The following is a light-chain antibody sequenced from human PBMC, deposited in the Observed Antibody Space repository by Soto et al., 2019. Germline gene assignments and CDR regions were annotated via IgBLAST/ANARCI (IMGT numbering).Light chain of an antibody. V-gene: IGKV1-5*02. CDR1: QSVSTR. J-gene: IGKJ1*01. Sequence: DIHITHSSCSLSSSLVERVTIICRASQSVSTRLAWYQQKPGKAPKVLIYDASSWAGGVPSRFTGSGSGTEFTLTINSLQTDDFATYYCQQYSVYWTFGQGTKVDIK. CDR3: QQYSVYWT. CDR2: DAS.